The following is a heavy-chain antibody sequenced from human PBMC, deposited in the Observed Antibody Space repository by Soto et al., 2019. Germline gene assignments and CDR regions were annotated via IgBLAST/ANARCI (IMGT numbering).Heavy chain of an antibody. V-gene: IGHV3-30-3*01. D-gene: IGHD6-6*01. J-gene: IGHJ6*02. CDR3: ARDRVGSSGGPMDV. CDR2: ISYDGSNK. CDR1: GFTFSSYA. Sequence: QVQLVESGGGVVQPGRSLRLSCAASGFTFSSYAMHWVRQAPGKGLEWVAVISYDGSNKYYADSVKGRFTISRDNSKNTLYLQMNSLRAEDTAVYYCARDRVGSSGGPMDVWGQGTMVTVSS.